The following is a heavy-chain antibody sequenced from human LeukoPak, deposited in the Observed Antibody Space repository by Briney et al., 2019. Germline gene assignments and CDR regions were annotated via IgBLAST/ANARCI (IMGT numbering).Heavy chain of an antibody. Sequence: SETLSLTCAVYGGSFSGYYWSWIRQPPGKGLEWIGEINHSGSTNYNPSLKSRVTISVDTSKNQFSLKLSSVTAADTAVYYCARQGLLGIVATIYWFDPWGQGTLVTVSS. CDR2: INHSGST. D-gene: IGHD5-12*01. CDR1: GGSFSGYY. J-gene: IGHJ5*02. CDR3: ARQGLLGIVATIYWFDP. V-gene: IGHV4-34*01.